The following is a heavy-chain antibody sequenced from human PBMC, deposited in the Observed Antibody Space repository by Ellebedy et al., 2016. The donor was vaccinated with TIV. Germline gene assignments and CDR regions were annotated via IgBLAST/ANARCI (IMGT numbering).Heavy chain of an antibody. D-gene: IGHD5-18*01. V-gene: IGHV3-23*01. J-gene: IGHJ4*02. CDR2: ISGSGGST. CDR1: GFTFSSYS. Sequence: GESLKISXAASGFTFSSYSMNWVRQAPGKGLEWVSAISGSGGSTYYADSVKGRFTISRDNSKNTLYLQMNSLRAEDTAVYYCAKDLDVLGLRGYRTPFDYWGQGTLVTVSS. CDR3: AKDLDVLGLRGYRTPFDY.